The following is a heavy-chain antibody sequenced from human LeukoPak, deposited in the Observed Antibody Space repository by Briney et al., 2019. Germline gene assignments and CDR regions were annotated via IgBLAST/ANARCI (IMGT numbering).Heavy chain of an antibody. J-gene: IGHJ5*02. Sequence: SVKVSCKASGGSFSSYGLSWVRQAPRQGLEWMGRIIPILGETTYAQKLQGRVTITADKTTSTAYMDLSSLIFEDTAVYYCARDSGYFGSGSYHFDPWGPGTLVTVSS. CDR2: IIPILGET. D-gene: IGHD3-10*01. CDR3: ARDSGYFGSGSYHFDP. CDR1: GGSFSSYG. V-gene: IGHV1-69*04.